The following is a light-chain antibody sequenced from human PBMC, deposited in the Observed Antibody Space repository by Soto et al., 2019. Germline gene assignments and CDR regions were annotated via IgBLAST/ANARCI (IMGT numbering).Light chain of an antibody. CDR1: SSDVGGYNY. V-gene: IGLV2-14*03. CDR3: SSYTSSSTVV. J-gene: IGLJ2*01. CDR2: DVS. Sequence: QSALTQPASVSGSPGQSITISCTGTSSDVGGYNYVSWYQHHPGKAPKLMIYDVSNRPSGLSNRFSGSKSGNTASLTISGLQAEDEADYYCSSYTSSSTVVFGGGTKLTVL.